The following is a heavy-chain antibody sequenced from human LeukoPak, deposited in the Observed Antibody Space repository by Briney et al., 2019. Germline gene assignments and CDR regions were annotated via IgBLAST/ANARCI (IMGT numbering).Heavy chain of an antibody. Sequence: PGGSLRLSCAASGFTFSSYSMNWVRQAPGKGLEWVSSISSSSSYIYYADSVKGRFTISRDNAKNSLYLQMNSLRAEDTAVYYCAKGNGDYVKNWFDPWGQGTLVTVSS. D-gene: IGHD4-17*01. V-gene: IGHV3-21*04. CDR2: ISSSSSYI. J-gene: IGHJ5*02. CDR1: GFTFSSYS. CDR3: AKGNGDYVKNWFDP.